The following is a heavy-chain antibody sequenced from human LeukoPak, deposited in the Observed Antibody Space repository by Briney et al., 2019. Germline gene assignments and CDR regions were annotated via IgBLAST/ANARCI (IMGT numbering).Heavy chain of an antibody. CDR1: GFTFNNYP. Sequence: GGSRRLSCAASGFTFNNYPMHWVRQAPGKGLEWVALLSYDGTKKYYADSVKGRFTISRDNSKNTLYFQMNSLRAEDTAVYYCARDPGYSGYDLWGQGTLVTVSS. J-gene: IGHJ4*02. D-gene: IGHD5-12*01. V-gene: IGHV3-30*14. CDR3: ARDPGYSGYDL. CDR2: LSYDGTKK.